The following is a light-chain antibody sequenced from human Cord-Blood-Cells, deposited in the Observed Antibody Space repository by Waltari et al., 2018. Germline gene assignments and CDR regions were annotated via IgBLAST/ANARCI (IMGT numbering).Light chain of an antibody. J-gene: IGKJ4*01. Sequence: EIVMTQSPATLSVSPGERATLSCRASQSVSSNLAWYQQKPGQAPRLLIYGASTRATGIPARFSGSGSWTEFTLTISSPQSEDFAVDYCQQYNNWPPLLTFGGGTKVEIK. CDR3: QQYNNWPPLLT. CDR2: GAS. V-gene: IGKV3-15*01. CDR1: QSVSSN.